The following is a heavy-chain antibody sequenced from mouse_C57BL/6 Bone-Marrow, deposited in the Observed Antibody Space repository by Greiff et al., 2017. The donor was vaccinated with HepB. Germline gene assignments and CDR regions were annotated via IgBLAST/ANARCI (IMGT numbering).Heavy chain of an antibody. CDR1: GFTFSSYA. CDR2: ISDGGSYT. D-gene: IGHD2-1*01. V-gene: IGHV5-4*03. Sequence: EVKLMESGGGLVKPGGSLKLSCAASGFTFSSYAMSWVRQTPEKRLEWVATISDGGSYTYYPDNVKGRFTISRDNAKNNLYLQMSHLKSEDTAMYYCARGGNYGPWFAYWGQGTLVTVSA. CDR3: ARGGNYGPWFAY. J-gene: IGHJ3*01.